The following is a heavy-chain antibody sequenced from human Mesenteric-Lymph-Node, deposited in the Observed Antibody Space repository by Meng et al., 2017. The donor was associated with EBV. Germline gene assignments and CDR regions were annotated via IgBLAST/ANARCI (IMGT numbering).Heavy chain of an antibody. V-gene: IGHV4-4*02. J-gene: IGHJ4*02. CDR2: IYHSGST. CDR1: GGPISSSSW. Sequence: QVQVQQWGAGLLKPSGTLSLTCAVSGGPISSSSWWSWVRQPPGKGLEWIGEIYHSGSTSYHPSLKSRVTMSVDKSTNQFSLRLSSVTAADTAVYYCARVAIIDGLGYFDYWGQGALVTVSS. D-gene: IGHD3-10*01. CDR3: ARVAIIDGLGYFDY.